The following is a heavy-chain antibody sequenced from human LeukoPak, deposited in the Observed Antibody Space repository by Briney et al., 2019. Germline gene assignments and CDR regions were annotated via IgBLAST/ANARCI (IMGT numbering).Heavy chain of an antibody. Sequence: GESLRLSCAASGFTFSSYSMSWVRQAPGKGPEWVANIKQDGREKYYVDSVKGRFTISRDNAKNSLYLQMNSLRVEDTAIYYCARDSPGHDSWGQGTLVTVSS. V-gene: IGHV3-7*04. CDR2: IKQDGREK. CDR3: ARDSPGHDS. CDR1: GFTFSSYS. J-gene: IGHJ5*01.